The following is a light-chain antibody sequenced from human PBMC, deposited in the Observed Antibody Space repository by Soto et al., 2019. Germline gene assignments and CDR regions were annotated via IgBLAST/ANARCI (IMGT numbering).Light chain of an antibody. Sequence: QSVLTQPPSASGTPGQRGTSSCSGSSSNIGSNYVYWYQQLPGTAPKLLIYRNNQRPSGVPDRSSGSKSGTSASLAISGLRSEDEAAYYCAAWDDSLSGRGVFGGGTQLTVL. CDR3: AAWDDSLSGRGV. CDR2: RNN. V-gene: IGLV1-47*01. J-gene: IGLJ2*01. CDR1: SSNIGSNY.